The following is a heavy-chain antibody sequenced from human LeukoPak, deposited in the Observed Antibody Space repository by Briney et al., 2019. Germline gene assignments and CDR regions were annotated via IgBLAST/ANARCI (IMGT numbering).Heavy chain of an antibody. CDR3: GRDPSGDYIGAFDF. J-gene: IGHJ3*01. V-gene: IGHV3-23*01. CDR1: GFTFSNYA. Sequence: PGGSLRLSCAASGFTFSNYAMTWVRLAPGKGLEWVSSIRGSGGGTSYADSVKGRFTMYRDNSRDTLYLQMNNLRAEDTAVYYCGRDPSGDYIGAFDFWGQGTLVTVSS. CDR2: IRGSGGGT. D-gene: IGHD4-17*01.